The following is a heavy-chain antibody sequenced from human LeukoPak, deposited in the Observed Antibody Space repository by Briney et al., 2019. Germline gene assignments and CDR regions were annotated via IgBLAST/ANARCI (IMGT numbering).Heavy chain of an antibody. D-gene: IGHD3-10*01. J-gene: IGHJ4*02. CDR1: GFTFRSSS. Sequence: GSLRLSCAASGFTFRSSSMSWVRQAPGKGLEWVAFIGSFTGDIFYADSVKGRFTISRDNAKNSLYLQMNSLRAEDTAVYYCARVGVSGFDYWGQGTLVTVSS. CDR2: IGSFTGDI. V-gene: IGHV3-21*01. CDR3: ARVGVSGFDY.